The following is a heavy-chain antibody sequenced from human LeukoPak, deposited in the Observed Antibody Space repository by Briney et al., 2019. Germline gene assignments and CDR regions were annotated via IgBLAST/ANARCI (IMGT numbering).Heavy chain of an antibody. V-gene: IGHV3-30*03. CDR2: VSYDGMNI. CDR1: GLTLSSYG. Sequence: GGCLRLSCAASGLTLSSYGTHWVRQAPGKGLGWVADVSYDGMNIYYADSVTGRFTITRDNSKHTLYLQMNSPRAEDTAVYYCAPAYCSGGSCLQFDYWGQGTLVTVSS. D-gene: IGHD2-15*01. J-gene: IGHJ4*02. CDR3: APAYCSGGSCLQFDY.